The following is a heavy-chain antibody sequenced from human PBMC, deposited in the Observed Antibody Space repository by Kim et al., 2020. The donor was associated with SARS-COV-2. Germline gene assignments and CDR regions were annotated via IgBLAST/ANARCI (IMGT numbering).Heavy chain of an antibody. D-gene: IGHD1-26*01. V-gene: IGHV4-39*01. CDR1: GGSISSSSYY. J-gene: IGHJ1*01. CDR3: ARPDSGSYQRYFQH. CDR2: IYYSGST. Sequence: SETLSLTCTVSGGSISSSSYYWGWIRQPPGKGLEWIGSIYYSGSTYYNPSLKSRVTISVDTSKNQFSLKLSSVTAADTAVYYCARPDSGSYQRYFQHWGQGPLVTVSS.